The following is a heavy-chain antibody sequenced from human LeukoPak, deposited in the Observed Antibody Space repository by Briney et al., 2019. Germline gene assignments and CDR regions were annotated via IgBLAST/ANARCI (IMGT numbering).Heavy chain of an antibody. D-gene: IGHD5-12*01. CDR1: GGSISSSSYC. J-gene: IGHJ4*02. CDR2: MYSSGST. CDR3: ARSGSGYLRYYFEY. Sequence: PSETLSLTCTVSGGSISSSSYCWGWIRQPPGKGLEWIGSMYSSGSTYYNPSLKSRVTISVDTSKNQFSLKLSSVTAADTAVYYCARSGSGYLRYYFEYWGQGTLVTVSS. V-gene: IGHV4-39*07.